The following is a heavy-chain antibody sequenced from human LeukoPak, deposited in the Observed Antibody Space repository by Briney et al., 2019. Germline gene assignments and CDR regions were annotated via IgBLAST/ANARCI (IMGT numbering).Heavy chain of an antibody. V-gene: IGHV4-38-2*02. CDR1: GSSINSVYS. CDR3: ASYMTYYDSSGNPFDY. CDR2: IYHNGNT. J-gene: IGHJ4*02. D-gene: IGHD3-22*01. Sequence: KPSETLSLTCTVFGSSINSVYSWGWIRQPPGKGLEWIGSIYHNGNTYYNSSLKSRVTISVHTSENQFSLKLSSVTAADTAVYYCASYMTYYDSSGNPFDYWGQGTLVTVSS.